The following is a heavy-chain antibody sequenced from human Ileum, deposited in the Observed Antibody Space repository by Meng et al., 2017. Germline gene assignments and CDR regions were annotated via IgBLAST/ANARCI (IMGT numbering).Heavy chain of an antibody. V-gene: IGHV4-39*07. CDR3: TRATELFTFDY. J-gene: IGHJ4*02. CDR2: MFHRGST. D-gene: IGHD1-26*01. Sequence: SETLSLTCIVSGGSVSSNNHYWGWIRQPPGKGLEWIGSMFHRGSTYYNPSLMSRVTISVDTSKNQFSLKLTSMTTADTAVYYCTRATELFTFDYWGQGTLVTVSS. CDR1: GGSVSSNNHY.